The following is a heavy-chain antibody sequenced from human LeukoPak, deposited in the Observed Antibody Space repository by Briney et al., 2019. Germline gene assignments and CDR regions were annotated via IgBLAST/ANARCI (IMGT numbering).Heavy chain of an antibody. CDR1: GYTLSELS. Sequence: GASVKVSCKVSGYTLSELSMHWVRQAPGKGLEWMGGFDHEDGETIYAQKFQGRVTMTEDTSKDTAYMELNSLRSEDTAVYYCATGRQWLPTDYWGQGTLVTVSS. CDR2: FDHEDGET. V-gene: IGHV1-24*01. D-gene: IGHD6-19*01. CDR3: ATGRQWLPTDY. J-gene: IGHJ4*02.